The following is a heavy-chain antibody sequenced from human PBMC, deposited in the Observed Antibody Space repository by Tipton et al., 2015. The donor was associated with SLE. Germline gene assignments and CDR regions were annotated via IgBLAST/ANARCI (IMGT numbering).Heavy chain of an antibody. CDR1: GGSISSNDFY. CDR3: ARQSWSGSYTYRYYGMDV. V-gene: IGHV4-39*01. D-gene: IGHD3-3*01. CDR2: VYYSGSS. Sequence: TLYLTCSLSGGSISSNDFYWGWIRQPPGKGLEWIGSVYYSGSSQYNPSVRGRISITVDTSKNQFSLKLSSVTAADTAVYYCARQSWSGSYTYRYYGMDVWGQGSTVTVSS. J-gene: IGHJ6*02.